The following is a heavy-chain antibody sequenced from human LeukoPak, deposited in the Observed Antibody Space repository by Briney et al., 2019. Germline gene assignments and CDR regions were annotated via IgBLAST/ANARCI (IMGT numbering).Heavy chain of an antibody. V-gene: IGHV3-48*01. CDR1: GFTFSSYS. Sequence: GGSLRLSCVGPGFTFSSYSMSGVAQAPGKGRGGVSYISISTSSIDYADSVKGRFTISRDNAKNSLYLQMNSLRAEDTAVYYCAREVFHGSGRRFDSWGQGTLVTVSS. CDR2: ISISTSSI. CDR3: AREVFHGSGRRFDS. J-gene: IGHJ4*02. D-gene: IGHD3-10*01.